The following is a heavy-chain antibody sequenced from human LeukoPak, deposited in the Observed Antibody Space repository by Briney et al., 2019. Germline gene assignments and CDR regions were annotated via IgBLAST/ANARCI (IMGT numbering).Heavy chain of an antibody. CDR1: GGSIRSSNYY. V-gene: IGHV4-39*01. D-gene: IGHD3-22*01. CDR2: IFYSGST. J-gene: IGHJ5*02. CDR3: VRHGVEGTSGYYNH. Sequence: PSETLSLTCTVSGGSIRSSNYYWGWIRQPPGKGLEWIGSIFYSGSTYYSPSLKSRVTISVDTSENQFSLKLSSVTAADTAVYYCVRHGVEGTSGYYNHWGQGALVTVSS.